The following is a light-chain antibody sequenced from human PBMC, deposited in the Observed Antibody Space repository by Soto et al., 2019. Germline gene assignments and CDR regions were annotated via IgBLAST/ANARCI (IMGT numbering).Light chain of an antibody. CDR3: QKYDRDPWT. CDR1: QGISNY. V-gene: IGKV1-27*01. CDR2: AAS. J-gene: IGKJ1*01. Sequence: DIKMTQSPSSLSASVGDRVTITCRASQGISNYLVWYQQKPGKIPNLLIYAASTLKSGVPSRFSDSRSGTDFTLTISSLQPEDVATYYCQKYDRDPWTFGQGTKVEIK.